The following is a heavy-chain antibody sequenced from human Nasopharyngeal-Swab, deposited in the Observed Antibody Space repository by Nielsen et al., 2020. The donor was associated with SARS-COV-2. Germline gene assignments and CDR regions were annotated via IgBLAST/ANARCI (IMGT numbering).Heavy chain of an antibody. CDR2: IYYSGST. CDR1: GGSISSSSYY. CDR3: ARAQNYDFWSGYYLFDY. Sequence: SETLSLTCTVSGGSISSSSYYWGWIRQPPGKGLEWIGNIYYSGSTYYNPSLKSRVTISVDTSKNQFSLKLTSVTAADTAVYYCARAQNYDFWSGYYLFDYWGQGTLVTVSS. D-gene: IGHD3-3*01. J-gene: IGHJ4*02. V-gene: IGHV4-39*01.